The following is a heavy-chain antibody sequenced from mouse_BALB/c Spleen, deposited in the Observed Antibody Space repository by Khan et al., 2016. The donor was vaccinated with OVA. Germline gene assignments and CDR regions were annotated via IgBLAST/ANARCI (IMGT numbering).Heavy chain of an antibody. J-gene: IGHJ3*01. D-gene: IGHD2-14*01. V-gene: IGHV9-3-1*01. CDR3: ARRKYYRPFAY. CDR1: GYTFTNYG. Sequence: QIQLVQSGPELKKPGETVKISCKASGYTFTNYGMDWVKQAPGKGLKWMGWINTYTGEPTYVDDFKGRFAFSLETSATTAYLQINNLKNEDTATYFCARRKYYRPFAYWGQGTLVTVSA. CDR2: INTYTGEP.